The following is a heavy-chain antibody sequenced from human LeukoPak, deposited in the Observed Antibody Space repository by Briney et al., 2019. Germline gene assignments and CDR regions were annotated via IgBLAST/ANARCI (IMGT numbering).Heavy chain of an antibody. J-gene: IGHJ6*03. CDR1: GFTFSSYG. D-gene: IGHD2/OR15-2a*01. CDR3: AKDRAARGRGNYFYMDV. CDR2: ISATGGTT. Sequence: GSLRLSCAASGFTFSSYGMSWVRQAPGKGLEWVSAISATGGTTYYADSVKGRFTISRDNRENSLYLQMNSLRPEDTALYYCAKDRAARGRGNYFYMDVWGKGTTVTVSS. V-gene: IGHV3-23*01.